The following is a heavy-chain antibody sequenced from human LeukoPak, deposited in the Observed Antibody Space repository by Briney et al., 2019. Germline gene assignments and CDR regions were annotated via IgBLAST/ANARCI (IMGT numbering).Heavy chain of an antibody. V-gene: IGHV3-48*01. CDR1: GFTFSSYE. J-gene: IGHJ4*02. D-gene: IGHD4-23*01. CDR2: ISSSSSTI. CDR3: ARSSREPRGYAPWELMPPFDY. Sequence: GGSLRLSCAASGFTFSSYEMNWVRQAPGKGVEWVSYISSSSSTIYYADSVKGRFTISRDNAKTSLYLQMNSLRAEDTAVYYCARSSREPRGYAPWELMPPFDYWGQGTLVTVSS.